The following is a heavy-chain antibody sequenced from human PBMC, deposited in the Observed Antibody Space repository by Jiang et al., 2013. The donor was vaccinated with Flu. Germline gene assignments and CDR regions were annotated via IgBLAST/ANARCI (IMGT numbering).Heavy chain of an antibody. J-gene: IGHJ3*02. CDR2: ISAYNGNT. CDR1: GYTFTSYG. D-gene: IGHD3-22*01. V-gene: IGHV1-18*04. Sequence: SVKVSCKASGYTFTSYGISWVRQAPGQGLEWMGWISAYNGNTNYAQKLQGRVTMTTDTSTSTAYMELRSLRSDDTAVYYCAFSHYYDSSGYYSDAFDIWGQGTMVTVSS. CDR3: AFSHYYDSSGYYSDAFDI.